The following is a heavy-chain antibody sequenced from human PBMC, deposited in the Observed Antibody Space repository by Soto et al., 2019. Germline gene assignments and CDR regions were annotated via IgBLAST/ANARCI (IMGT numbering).Heavy chain of an antibody. Sequence: SETLSLTCTVSGGSFSSYYWSWIRQPPGKGLEWIGYIYYIGSTTYNPSLKSRVTISVDTSKNQFSLKLSSVTAADTVVYYCARDFRSGGPDVWGKGTTVTVSS. D-gene: IGHD3-10*01. CDR1: GGSFSSYY. CDR2: IYYIGST. V-gene: IGHV4-59*01. J-gene: IGHJ6*04. CDR3: ARDFRSGGPDV.